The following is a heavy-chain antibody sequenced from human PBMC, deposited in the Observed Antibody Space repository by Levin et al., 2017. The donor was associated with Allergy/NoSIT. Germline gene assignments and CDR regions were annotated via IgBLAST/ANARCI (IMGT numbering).Heavy chain of an antibody. D-gene: IGHD6-19*01. J-gene: IGHJ6*02. V-gene: IGHV3-23*01. Sequence: GESLKISCAASGFTFSSHAMNWVRQAPGKGLEWVSAITGSGGDTYYAKSVKGRFTISRDNSKSTMFLQMNSLRAEDTAVYYCAKTVAWGQEYFHYYGMDVWGQGTTFTVSS. CDR1: GFTFSSHA. CDR2: ITGSGGDT. CDR3: AKTVAWGQEYFHYYGMDV.